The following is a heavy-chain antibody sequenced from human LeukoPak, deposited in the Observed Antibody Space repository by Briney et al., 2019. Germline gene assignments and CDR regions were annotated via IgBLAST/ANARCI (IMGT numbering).Heavy chain of an antibody. CDR2: INPNIGGT. CDR1: GYTFTGYY. Sequence: ASVKVSCKASGYTFTGYYMHWVRQAPGQGLEWMGRINPNIGGTNYARKFQGRVTMTRDTSISTIYMELSRLRSDDTAVYYCARVGDGLNDAFDIWGQGTMVTVSS. J-gene: IGHJ3*02. V-gene: IGHV1-2*06. CDR3: ARVGDGLNDAFDI. D-gene: IGHD5-24*01.